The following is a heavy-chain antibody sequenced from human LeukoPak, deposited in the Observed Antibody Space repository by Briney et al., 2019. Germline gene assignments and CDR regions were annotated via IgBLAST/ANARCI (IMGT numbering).Heavy chain of an antibody. CDR2: IRTKASSYDA. D-gene: IGHD2-2*01. CDR3: AKVPHPLESLGPDY. Sequence: GGSLRLSCAASGFTFSGSPMHWVRQASGKGLEWVGRIRTKASSYDAAYAASVKGRFTISRDDSKNTLYLQMNSLRAEDTAVYYCAKVPHPLESLGPDYWGQGTLVTVSS. V-gene: IGHV3-73*01. CDR1: GFTFSGSP. J-gene: IGHJ4*02.